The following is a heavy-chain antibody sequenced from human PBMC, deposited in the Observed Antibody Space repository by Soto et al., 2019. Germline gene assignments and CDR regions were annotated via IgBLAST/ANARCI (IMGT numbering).Heavy chain of an antibody. CDR2: IYYSGST. Sequence: QVQLQESGPGLVKPSENRSLTCTVSGGSVSSGSYYWSWIRQPPGKGLEWIGYIYYSGSTNYNPSLKSRVTISVDTSKNQFSLNLSSVTAADTAVYYCARISGYSYGLPPYFDYWGQGTLVTVSS. V-gene: IGHV4-61*01. CDR3: ARISGYSYGLPPYFDY. D-gene: IGHD5-18*01. J-gene: IGHJ4*02. CDR1: GGSVSSGSYY.